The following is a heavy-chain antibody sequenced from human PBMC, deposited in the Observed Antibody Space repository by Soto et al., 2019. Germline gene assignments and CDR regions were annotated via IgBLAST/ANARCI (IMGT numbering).Heavy chain of an antibody. V-gene: IGHV3-48*03. Sequence: EVQLVESGGGLVQPGGSLRLSCAASGFTFSSYEMNWVRQAPGKGLEWVSYISSSGSTIYYADSVKGRFTISRDNAKNSLYLQRNSLRAEDTAVYYCARDRVATGDIVVVAMDVWGQGTTVIVS. D-gene: IGHD2-2*01. CDR1: GFTFSSYE. J-gene: IGHJ6*02. CDR2: ISSSGSTI. CDR3: ARDRVATGDIVVVAMDV.